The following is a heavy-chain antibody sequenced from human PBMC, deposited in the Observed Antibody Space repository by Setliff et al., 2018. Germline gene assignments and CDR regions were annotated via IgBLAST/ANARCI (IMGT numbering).Heavy chain of an antibody. CDR2: IYYTGTT. D-gene: IGHD3-10*01. CDR3: AKADEGPRRASVSYYTLLRFDP. CDR1: GGSISGYY. J-gene: IGHJ5*02. V-gene: IGHV4-59*01. Sequence: PSETLSLTCTVAGGSISGYYWSWTRQPPGKELEWIGYIYYTGTTNYNPSLKSRVTISVDTSKNQFSLKLSSVTAADTALYYCAKADEGPRRASVSYYTLLRFDPWGHGTLVTVSS.